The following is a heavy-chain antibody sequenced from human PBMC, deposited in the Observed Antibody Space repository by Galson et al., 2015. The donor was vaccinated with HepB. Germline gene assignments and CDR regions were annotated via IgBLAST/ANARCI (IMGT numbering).Heavy chain of an antibody. D-gene: IGHD3-10*01. CDR3: ARDPPGSGSYYNEGTMDV. CDR1: GYNFTSYA. Sequence: CKASGYNFTSYAMHWVRQAPGQRLEWMGWINAGNGNTKYSQKFQGRVTITRDTSASTAYMELSSLSSEDTAVYYCARDPPGSGSYYNEGTMDVWGQGTTVTVSS. V-gene: IGHV1-3*01. CDR2: INAGNGNT. J-gene: IGHJ6*02.